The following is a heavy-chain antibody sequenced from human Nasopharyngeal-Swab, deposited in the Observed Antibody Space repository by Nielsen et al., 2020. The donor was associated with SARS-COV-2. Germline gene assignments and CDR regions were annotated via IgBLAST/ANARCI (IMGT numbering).Heavy chain of an antibody. V-gene: IGHV3-30*02. D-gene: IGHD3-16*01. CDR3: AKDHKMDSGGGVGYMDV. J-gene: IGHJ6*03. CDR1: GFTFSSYG. Sequence: GESLKISCAASGFTFSSYGMHWVRQDPGEGLEWVAFIRYDGFNQHYVDSVKGRFTISRDSFKNTLYLQLNSLRAEDTAVYYCAKDHKMDSGGGVGYMDVWGKGTTVTVSS. CDR2: IRYDGFNQ.